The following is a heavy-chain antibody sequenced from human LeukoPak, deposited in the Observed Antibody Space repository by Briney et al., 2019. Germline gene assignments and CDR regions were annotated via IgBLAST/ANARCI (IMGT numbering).Heavy chain of an antibody. CDR2: INPNSGGT. V-gene: IGHV1-2*02. Sequence: GASVKVSCKASGYTFTDYYMHWVRQAPGQGLEWMGWINPNSGGTNYAQKFQGRVTMTRDTSISTAYMELSRLRSDDTAVYYCARDSDSSGYYYVLDYWGQGTLVTVSS. D-gene: IGHD3-22*01. CDR1: GYTFTDYY. J-gene: IGHJ4*02. CDR3: ARDSDSSGYYYVLDY.